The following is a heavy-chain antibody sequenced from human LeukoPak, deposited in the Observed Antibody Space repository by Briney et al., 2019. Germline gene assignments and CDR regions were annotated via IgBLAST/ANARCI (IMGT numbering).Heavy chain of an antibody. Sequence: GGSLRLPCAVSGFTFSDYYMSWIRQAPGKGLEWVSYISSSGSTIYYADSVKGRLTISRDNAKNSLYLQMNSLRAEDTAVYYCARMDYDSSGYYYGPYWGQGTLVTVSS. CDR2: ISSSGSTI. CDR1: GFTFSDYY. CDR3: ARMDYDSSGYYYGPY. V-gene: IGHV3-11*04. D-gene: IGHD3-22*01. J-gene: IGHJ4*02.